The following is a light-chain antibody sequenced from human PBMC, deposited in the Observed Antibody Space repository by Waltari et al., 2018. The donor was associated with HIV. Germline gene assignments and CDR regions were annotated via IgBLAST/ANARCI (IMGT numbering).Light chain of an antibody. CDR1: QSISSY. V-gene: IGKV1-39*01. CDR2: AAS. Sequence: DIQMTQSPSSLSASVGDRVTITCRASQSISSYLNWYQQKPGKAPNLLIYAASTLQTGVPSRFSGSGSGTDFTLTISSLQPDDFATYYCQQSCTTPWTFGQGTKVEIK. J-gene: IGKJ1*01. CDR3: QQSCTTPWT.